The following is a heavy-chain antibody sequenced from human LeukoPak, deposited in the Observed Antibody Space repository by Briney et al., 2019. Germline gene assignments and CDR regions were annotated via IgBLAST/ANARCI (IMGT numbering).Heavy chain of an antibody. CDR3: ARLLEATGADY. V-gene: IGHV4-39*01. Sequence: SETLSLTCTVSGGSISSSSYYWGWIRQPPGKGLEWIGNVYYSENTYYNPSLKSRVTISVDTSKNQFSLKLSSVTAADTAVYYCARLLEATGADYWGQGALVTVSS. CDR1: GGSISSSSYY. CDR2: VYYSENT. J-gene: IGHJ4*02. D-gene: IGHD2-15*01.